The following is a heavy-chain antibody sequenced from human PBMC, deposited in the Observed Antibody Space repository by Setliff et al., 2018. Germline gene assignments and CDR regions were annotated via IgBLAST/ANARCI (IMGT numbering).Heavy chain of an antibody. CDR3: ARAEYYYGSGSFHPYYMDV. CDR2: IYYSGST. CDR1: GGSISSSSYY. J-gene: IGHJ6*03. Sequence: ASETLSLTCTVSGGSISSSSYYWGWIRQPPGKGLEWIGSIYYSGSTYYNPSLKSRVTISVDTSKNQFSLKLSSVTAADTAVYYCARAEYYYGSGSFHPYYMDVWGQGTTVTVSS. V-gene: IGHV4-39*07. D-gene: IGHD3-10*01.